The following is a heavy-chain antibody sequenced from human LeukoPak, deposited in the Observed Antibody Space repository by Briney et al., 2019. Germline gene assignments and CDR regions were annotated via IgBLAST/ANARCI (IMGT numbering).Heavy chain of an antibody. CDR2: INPNSGGT. J-gene: IGHJ6*03. Sequence: ASVKVSCKASGYTFTGYYMHWVRQAPGQGLEWMGWINPNSGGTNYAQKFQGRVTMTRDTSISTAYMELSRLRSDDTAVYYCASLVELRYCSSTSCSGAYYYYYMDVWGKGTTVTVSS. CDR1: GYTFTGYY. V-gene: IGHV1-2*02. CDR3: ASLVELRYCSSTSCSGAYYYYYMDV. D-gene: IGHD2-2*01.